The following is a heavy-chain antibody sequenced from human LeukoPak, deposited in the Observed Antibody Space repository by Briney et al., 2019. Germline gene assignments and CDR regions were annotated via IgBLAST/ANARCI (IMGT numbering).Heavy chain of an antibody. CDR2: ISGSGGST. CDR1: GFTFSSYA. D-gene: IGHD3-10*01. Sequence: GGSLRLSCAASGFTFSSYAMSWVRQAPGKGLEWVAAISGSGGSTYYADSVKGRFTISRDNSKNTLDLQMNSLRAEDTAVYYCAKVSSNYYGSGSYQTLDYWGQGTLVTVSS. CDR3: AKVSSNYYGSGSYQTLDY. J-gene: IGHJ4*02. V-gene: IGHV3-23*01.